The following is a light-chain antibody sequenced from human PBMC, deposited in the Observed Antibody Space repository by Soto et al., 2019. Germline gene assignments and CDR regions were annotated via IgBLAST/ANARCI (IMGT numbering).Light chain of an antibody. J-gene: IGKJ1*01. CDR1: QSVSSD. V-gene: IGKV3-15*01. CDR2: GAS. Sequence: EIVMTQSPAILSLSPGETATLSCRASQSVSSDLAWYQQKPGQAPRLLIFGASTRATGIPARFSGSGSGTEFTLTISSLQSEDFAVYYCHQYNNWLRTFGQGTKVEIK. CDR3: HQYNNWLRT.